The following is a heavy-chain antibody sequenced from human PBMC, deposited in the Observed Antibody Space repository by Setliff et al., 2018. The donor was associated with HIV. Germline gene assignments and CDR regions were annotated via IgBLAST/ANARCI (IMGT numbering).Heavy chain of an antibody. Sequence: PSETLSLTCTVSGGSISSHYWSWIRQHPRKGLEWIGYIYYTGSTYYNPSLKSRVTISVDTSKNQFSLKLSSVTAADTAVYYCARAPFYYGSGSYQTFDYWGQGTLVTVSS. CDR1: GGSISSHY. J-gene: IGHJ4*02. V-gene: IGHV4-59*06. D-gene: IGHD3-10*01. CDR2: IYYTGST. CDR3: ARAPFYYGSGSYQTFDY.